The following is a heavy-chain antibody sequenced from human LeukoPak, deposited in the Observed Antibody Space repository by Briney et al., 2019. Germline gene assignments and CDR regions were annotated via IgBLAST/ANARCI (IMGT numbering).Heavy chain of an antibody. CDR1: GFTFSSYG. D-gene: IGHD2-2*01. CDR2: IWYDGSNK. CDR3: ARDTCSTSCPYFDY. J-gene: IGHJ4*02. V-gene: IGHV3-33*01. Sequence: PGGSLRLSCAASGFTFSSYGMHWVRQAPGKGLEWVAVIWYDGSNKYYADSVKGRFTISRDKSKNTLYLQMNSLRAEDTAVYYCARDTCSTSCPYFDYWGQGTLVTVSS.